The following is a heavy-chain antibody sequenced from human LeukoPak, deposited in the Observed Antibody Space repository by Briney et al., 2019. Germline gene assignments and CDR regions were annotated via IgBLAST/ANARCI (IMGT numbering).Heavy chain of an antibody. V-gene: IGHV3-23*01. CDR2: VSNSGGDT. CDR1: GFKFDNDA. J-gene: IGHJ4*02. Sequence: GGSLRLSCATSGFKFDNDATSWVRQAPGKGLEWVATVSNSGGDTYYADSVMGRFTISRRNSQSTVYLQMNSLRVEDTALYYCSKSLSSWYNYWGQGTLVTVSS. CDR3: SKSLSSWYNY. D-gene: IGHD6-13*01.